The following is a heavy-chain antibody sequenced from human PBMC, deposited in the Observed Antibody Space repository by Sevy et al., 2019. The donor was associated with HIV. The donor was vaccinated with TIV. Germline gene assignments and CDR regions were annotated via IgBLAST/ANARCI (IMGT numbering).Heavy chain of an antibody. Sequence: ASVKVSCRTSGYTFRSYGISWVRQAPGQGLEWMGWISPYTGDTDFAQKVQGRVSMTSDTSTNTAYMELRSLRSDDTAVYYGARDKPQGVVVLPGAMWGGVDYWGQGTLVTVSS. CDR2: ISPYTGDT. V-gene: IGHV1-18*01. CDR1: GYTFRSYG. CDR3: ARDKPQGVVVLPGAMWGGVDY. J-gene: IGHJ4*02. D-gene: IGHD2-2*01.